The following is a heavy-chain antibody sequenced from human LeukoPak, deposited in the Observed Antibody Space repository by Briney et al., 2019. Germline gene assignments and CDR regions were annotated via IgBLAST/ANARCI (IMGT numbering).Heavy chain of an antibody. Sequence: GGSLRLSCAASGFTFSSYSMNWVRQAPGKGLEWVSYISSSSSTIYYADSVKGRFTISRDNAKDSLYLQMNSLRAEDTAVYYCVRGDSGTNWAAFDVWGQGTMVTVSS. CDR1: GFTFSSYS. D-gene: IGHD7-27*01. V-gene: IGHV3-48*01. CDR3: VRGDSGTNWAAFDV. CDR2: ISSSSSTI. J-gene: IGHJ3*01.